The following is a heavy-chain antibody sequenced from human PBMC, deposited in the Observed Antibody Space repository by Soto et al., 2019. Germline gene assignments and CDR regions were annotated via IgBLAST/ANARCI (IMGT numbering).Heavy chain of an antibody. CDR2: INHSGST. V-gene: IGHV4-34*01. J-gene: IGHJ4*02. CDR1: GGSFSGYD. CDR3: ARDPGYCSGGSCYSLKKFDY. Sequence: SETLSLTCAVYGGSFSGYDGSWIRPPPGKGLEWIGEINHSGSTNYNPSLKSRVTISVDTSKNQFSLKLSSVTAADTAVYYCARDPGYCSGGSCYSLKKFDYWGQGTLVTVSS. D-gene: IGHD2-15*01.